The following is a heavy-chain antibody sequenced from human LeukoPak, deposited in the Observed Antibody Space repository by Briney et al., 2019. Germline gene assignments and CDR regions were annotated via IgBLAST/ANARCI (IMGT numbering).Heavy chain of an antibody. CDR2: ISAYNGNT. CDR1: GYTFTSYG. V-gene: IGHV1-18*01. Sequence: ASVKVSCKASGYTFTSYGISWVRQAPGQGFEWMGWISAYNGNTNYAQKLQGRVTMTTDTSTSTAYMELRSLRSDDTAVYYCARTMGLSGAHNWFDPWGQGTLVTVSS. J-gene: IGHJ5*02. D-gene: IGHD6-25*01. CDR3: ARTMGLSGAHNWFDP.